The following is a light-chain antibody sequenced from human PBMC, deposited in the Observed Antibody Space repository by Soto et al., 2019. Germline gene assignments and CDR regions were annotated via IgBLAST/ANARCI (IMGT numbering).Light chain of an antibody. J-gene: IGKJ5*01. CDR3: QQFNTYPIP. CDR1: QDIRGA. V-gene: IGKV1-13*02. Sequence: AIQLTQSPSSLSASVGDRVTITCRASQDIRGALAWYQQKRGKPPKLLIFDVSSLQSGVPSRFIGSGSGRDFTLTISTLQAEDFATYYCQQFNTYPIPFGQGTRLEIK. CDR2: DVS.